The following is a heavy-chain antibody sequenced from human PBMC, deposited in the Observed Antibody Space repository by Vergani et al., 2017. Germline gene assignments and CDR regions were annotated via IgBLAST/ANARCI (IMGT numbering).Heavy chain of an antibody. CDR2: ISYDGSNK. J-gene: IGHJ4*02. V-gene: IGHV3-30*18. D-gene: IGHD3-3*01. CDR3: AKTPVDYDFWSGSLDY. Sequence: QVQLVESGGGVVQPGRSLRLSCAASGFTFSSYGMHWVRQAPGKGLEWVAVISYDGSNKYYADSVKGRFTISRDNSKNTLYLQMNSLRAEDTAVYYCAKTPVDYDFWSGSLDYWGQGTLVTVSS. CDR1: GFTFSSYG.